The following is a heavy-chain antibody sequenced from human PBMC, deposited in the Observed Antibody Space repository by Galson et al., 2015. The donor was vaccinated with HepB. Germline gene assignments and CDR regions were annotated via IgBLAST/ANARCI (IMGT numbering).Heavy chain of an antibody. CDR3: WMIGTDFDY. CDR1: GFVFSRHG. CDR2: VWYDGTKQ. D-gene: IGHD2-21*01. J-gene: IGHJ4*02. V-gene: IGHV3-33*01. Sequence: SLRLSCAASGFVFSRHGKHWARQAPGKGLEWVAVVWYDGTKQYYSESVEGRFTISRDNSKNMVYLQMNSLRVEDTAVYYCWMIGTDFDYWGQGTLVTVSS.